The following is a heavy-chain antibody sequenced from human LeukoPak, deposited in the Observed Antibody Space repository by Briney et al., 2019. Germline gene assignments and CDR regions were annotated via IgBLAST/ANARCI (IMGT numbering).Heavy chain of an antibody. CDR1: GFIFSSAW. CDR3: ARGFCSSSSCYQGPFDF. V-gene: IGHV3-15*01. CDR2: IKNKTHGGAT. Sequence: PGGSLRLSCAASGFIFSSAWMTWVRQAPGKGRGWVGHIKNKTHGGATDYAAPVKGRFIISRDDSTNTLYLQMNSLRTEDTAVYYCARGFCSSSSCYQGPFDFWGQGTLVTVSS. J-gene: IGHJ4*02. D-gene: IGHD2-2*01.